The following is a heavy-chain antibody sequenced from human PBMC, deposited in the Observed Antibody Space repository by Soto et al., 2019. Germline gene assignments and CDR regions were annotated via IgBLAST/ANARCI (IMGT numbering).Heavy chain of an antibody. CDR3: ARLSYCSSASCYANNYYYYYGMDV. V-gene: IGHV1-69*01. CDR2: IIPIFGTA. Sequence: QVQLVQSGAEVKKPGSSVKVSCKASGGTFSSYAISWVRQAPGQGLEWMGGIIPIFGTANYAQKFQGRVTITADESTSTAYMELSSLRSEDTAVYYCARLSYCSSASCYANNYYYYYGMDVWGQGTTVTVS. D-gene: IGHD2-2*01. CDR1: GGTFSSYA. J-gene: IGHJ6*02.